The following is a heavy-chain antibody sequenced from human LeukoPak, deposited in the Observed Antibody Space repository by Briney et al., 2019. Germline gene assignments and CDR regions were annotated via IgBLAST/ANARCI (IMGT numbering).Heavy chain of an antibody. J-gene: IGHJ4*02. CDR1: GFTFSSYA. D-gene: IGHD3-22*01. Sequence: GGSLRLSCAASGFTFSSYAMHWVRQAPGKGLEYVSAISSNGGSTYYANSVKGRFTISRDNSKNTLYLQMGSLRAEDTAVYYCARDQGESITMIASGFDYWGQGTLVTVSS. V-gene: IGHV3-64*01. CDR3: ARDQGESITMIASGFDY. CDR2: ISSNGGST.